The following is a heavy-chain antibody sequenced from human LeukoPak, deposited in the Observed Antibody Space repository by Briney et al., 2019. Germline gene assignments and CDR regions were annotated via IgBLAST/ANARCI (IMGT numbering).Heavy chain of an antibody. CDR2: IYYSGST. V-gene: IGHV4-59*05. CDR3: AGTPGRLYYFDY. D-gene: IGHD1-14*01. CDR1: GFTFNNYH. Sequence: PGGSLRLSCAASGFTFNNYHMNWVRQAPGKGLEWIGSIYYSGSTYYNPSLKSRVTISVDTSKNQFSLKLSSVTAADTAVYYCAGTPGRLYYFDYWGQGTLVTVSS. J-gene: IGHJ4*02.